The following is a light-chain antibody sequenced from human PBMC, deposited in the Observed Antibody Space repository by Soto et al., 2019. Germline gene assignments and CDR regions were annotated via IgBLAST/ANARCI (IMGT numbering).Light chain of an antibody. CDR2: RDS. Sequence: SSELTQPLSVSVALGQTARITCGGNNIGSKNVHWYQQKPGQAPVLVIYRDSSRPSGIPERFSGSNSGNTATLTISRAQAGDEADYYCQVWDSSTVVFGGGTKFTVL. CDR1: NIGSKN. CDR3: QVWDSSTVV. V-gene: IGLV3-9*01. J-gene: IGLJ2*01.